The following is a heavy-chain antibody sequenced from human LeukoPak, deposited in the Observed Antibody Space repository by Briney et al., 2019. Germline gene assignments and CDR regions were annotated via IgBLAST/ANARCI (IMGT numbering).Heavy chain of an antibody. J-gene: IGHJ5*02. V-gene: IGHV1-69*06. Sequence: SVKVSCKASGGTFSSYAISWVRQAPGQGLEWVGGIIPIFGTANYAQKFQGRVTITADKSTSTAYMELSSLRSEDTAVYYCARAPTVTTRWFDPWGQGTLVTVSS. CDR3: ARAPTVTTRWFDP. D-gene: IGHD4-11*01. CDR1: GGTFSSYA. CDR2: IIPIFGTA.